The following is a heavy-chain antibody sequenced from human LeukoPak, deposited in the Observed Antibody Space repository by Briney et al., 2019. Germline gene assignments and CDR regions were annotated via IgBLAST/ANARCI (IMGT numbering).Heavy chain of an antibody. CDR1: GGSISSSSYY. V-gene: IGHV4-39*07. D-gene: IGHD3-3*01. CDR2: IYYSGST. J-gene: IGHJ6*03. Sequence: PSETLSLTCTVSGGSISSSSYYWGWIRQPPGKGLEWIGSIYYSGSTYYNPSLKSRVTISVDTSKNQFSLKLSSVTAADTAVYYCARVLRFLEWLSAGVEAYYYYMDVWGKGTTVTVS. CDR3: ARVLRFLEWLSAGVEAYYYYMDV.